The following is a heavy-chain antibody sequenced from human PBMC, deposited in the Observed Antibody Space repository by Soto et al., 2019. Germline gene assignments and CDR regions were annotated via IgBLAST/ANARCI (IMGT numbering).Heavy chain of an antibody. CDR3: AKNGQPPYYYYGLDV. Sequence: GHLVQSEAEVKKSGASVKVSCKASGYTFTRYGISWVRQAPGQGLEWMGWISGYNGDTNYAREFQGRVSMTIDTSTTTASMELRSLTSDDTAVYYCAKNGQPPYYYYGLDVWGQGTKVTVSS. V-gene: IGHV1-18*01. J-gene: IGHJ6*02. D-gene: IGHD2-8*01. CDR1: GYTFTRYG. CDR2: ISGYNGDT.